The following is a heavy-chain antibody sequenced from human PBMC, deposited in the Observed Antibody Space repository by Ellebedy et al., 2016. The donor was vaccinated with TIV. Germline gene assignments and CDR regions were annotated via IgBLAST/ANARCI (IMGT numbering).Heavy chain of an antibody. D-gene: IGHD5-24*01. Sequence: GESLKISCAASGFTVSSNYMSWVRQAPGKGLEWVSVIYSGGSTYYADSVKGRFTISRHNSKNTLYLQMNSLRAEDTAVYYCARQSQKMATIPGDLGYWGQGTLVTVSS. J-gene: IGHJ4*02. CDR1: GFTVSSNY. CDR3: ARQSQKMATIPGDLGY. CDR2: IYSGGST. V-gene: IGHV3-66*04.